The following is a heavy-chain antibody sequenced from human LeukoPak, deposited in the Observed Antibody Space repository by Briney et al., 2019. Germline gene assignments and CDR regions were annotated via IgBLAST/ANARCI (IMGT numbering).Heavy chain of an antibody. CDR3: TRGGYCSNTGCFAFDV. CDR1: GTTYG. J-gene: IGHJ3*01. CDR2: ISPYIGNK. Sequence: ASVKVSCKASGTTYGISWVRQAPGQGLEWMGWISPYIGNKKYVQKFQGRVTMTTDTSTSTAYMELRSLRSDDTALYYCTRGGYCSNTGCFAFDVWGQGTMVTVSS. V-gene: IGHV1-18*04. D-gene: IGHD2-2*01.